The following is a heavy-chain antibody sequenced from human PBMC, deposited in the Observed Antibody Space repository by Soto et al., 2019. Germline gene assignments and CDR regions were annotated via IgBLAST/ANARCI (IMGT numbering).Heavy chain of an antibody. CDR2: IRSKAYGGTT. CDR1: GFTFGDYA. CDR3: TRWVPSPGYSSGWYYFDY. Sequence: PGGSLRLSCTASGFTFGDYAMSWFRQAPGKGLEWVGFIRSKAYGGTTEYAASVKGRFTISRDDSKSIAYLQMNSLKTEDTAVYYCTRWVPSPGYSSGWYYFDYWGQGTLVTVSS. D-gene: IGHD6-19*01. J-gene: IGHJ4*02. V-gene: IGHV3-49*03.